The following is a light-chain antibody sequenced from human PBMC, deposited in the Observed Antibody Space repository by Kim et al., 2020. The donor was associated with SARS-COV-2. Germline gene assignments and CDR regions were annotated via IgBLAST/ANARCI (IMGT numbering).Light chain of an antibody. V-gene: IGLV2-14*03. CDR1: SSDIGANIF. J-gene: IGLJ3*02. Sequence: SPCQSLTLSCTGSSSDIGANIFVSWYQHHPGKAPKLVIYDVVERPSGVSNRFSGSKSGNTASLTISGLQAEDEAYYYCSSYTGRVVFGGGTKVTVL. CDR3: SSYTGRVV. CDR2: DVV.